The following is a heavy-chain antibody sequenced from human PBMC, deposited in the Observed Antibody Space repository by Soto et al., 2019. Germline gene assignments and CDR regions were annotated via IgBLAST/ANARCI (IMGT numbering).Heavy chain of an antibody. Sequence: QVQLVQSGAEVKKPGSSVKVSCKASGGTFSSYAISWVRQAPGQGLELMGGIIPIFGTANYAQKFQGRVTITADKSTSTAYMELSSLRSEDTAVYYCARDRPDNNHYYHRFDPWGQGTLVTVSS. J-gene: IGHJ5*02. V-gene: IGHV1-69*06. CDR2: IIPIFGTA. CDR1: GGTFSSYA. CDR3: ARDRPDNNHYYHRFDP. D-gene: IGHD3-22*01.